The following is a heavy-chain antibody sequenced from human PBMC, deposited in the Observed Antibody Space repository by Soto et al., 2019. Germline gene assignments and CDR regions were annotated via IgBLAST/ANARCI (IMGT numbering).Heavy chain of an antibody. V-gene: IGHV4-59*01. D-gene: IGHD5-18*01. J-gene: IGHJ6*02. CDR2: FYHSGNS. Sequence: FLTCSVSGGSIRSYYWSWIRQSPEKGLEWIGYFYHSGNSNYNPSLKSRVTISVDTSKNQLSLSLRSVTAADTAVYFCARISSVDPYGYVNGGLDVWGQGTTVTVSS. CDR3: ARISSVDPYGYVNGGLDV. CDR1: GGSIRSYY.